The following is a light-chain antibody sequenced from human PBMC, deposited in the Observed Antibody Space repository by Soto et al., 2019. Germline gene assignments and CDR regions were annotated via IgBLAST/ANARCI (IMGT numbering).Light chain of an antibody. J-gene: IGKJ3*01. Sequence: EIVLTQSPATLSLSPGERATLSCRASQSVGTYLAWYQQKPGQAPRLLIYDASNRTTGIPTRFSGSGAGTYTTIIISSLEPEYFAFYCCQRRSDWVTFGPGTKVDIK. CDR2: DAS. CDR1: QSVGTY. CDR3: QRRSDWVT. V-gene: IGKV3-11*01.